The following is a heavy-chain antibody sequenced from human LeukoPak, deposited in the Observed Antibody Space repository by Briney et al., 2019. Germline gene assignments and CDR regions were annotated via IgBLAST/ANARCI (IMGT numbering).Heavy chain of an antibody. CDR2: IYYSGST. D-gene: IGHD1-1*01. Sequence: SETLSLTCTVSGGSINSYYWSWIRQPPGKGQGGIGFIYYSGSTNYNPSLKSRVTISVDTSKNQFSLKLSSVTAADTAVYYCARAPPWNWSLYAFDIWGQGTMVTVSS. V-gene: IGHV4-59*01. J-gene: IGHJ3*02. CDR3: ARAPPWNWSLYAFDI. CDR1: GGSINSYY.